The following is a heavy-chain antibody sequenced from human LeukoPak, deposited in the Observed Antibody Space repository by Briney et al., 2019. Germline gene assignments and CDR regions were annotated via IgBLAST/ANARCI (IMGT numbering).Heavy chain of an antibody. D-gene: IGHD6-6*01. CDR3: AKGTTISSSAGVDY. J-gene: IGHJ4*02. Sequence: SGGSLRLSCAASGFTFSSYGMHWVRQAPGKGLEWVAFIRYDGSNKYYADSVKGRFTISRDNSKNTLYLQMNSLRAEDTAVYYCAKGTTISSSAGVDYWGQGTLVTVSS. V-gene: IGHV3-30*02. CDR2: IRYDGSNK. CDR1: GFTFSSYG.